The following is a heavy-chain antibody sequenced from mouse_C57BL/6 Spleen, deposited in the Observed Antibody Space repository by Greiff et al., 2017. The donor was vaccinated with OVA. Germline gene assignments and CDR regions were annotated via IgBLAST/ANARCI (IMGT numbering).Heavy chain of an antibody. V-gene: IGHV1-15*01. J-gene: IGHJ1*03. Sequence: QVQLQQSGAELVRPGASVTLSCKASGYTFTDYEMHWVKQTPVHGLEWIGAIDPETGGTAYNQKFKGKAILTADKSSSTAYMELRSLTSEDSAVYYCIRGGSNYWYFDVWGTGTTVTVSS. CDR1: GYTFTDYE. CDR2: IDPETGGT. D-gene: IGHD1-1*01. CDR3: IRGGSNYWYFDV.